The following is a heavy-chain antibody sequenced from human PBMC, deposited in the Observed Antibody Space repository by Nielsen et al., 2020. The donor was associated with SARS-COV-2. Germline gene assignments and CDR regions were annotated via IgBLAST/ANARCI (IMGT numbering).Heavy chain of an antibody. D-gene: IGHD2-2*01. Sequence: WIRQPPGKGLEWAGRIKSKTDGGTTDYAAPVKGRFTISRDDSKNTLYLQMNSLKTEDTAVYYCTTGYCSSTSCNEHYYYYYGMDVWGQGTTVTVSS. V-gene: IGHV3-15*01. CDR2: IKSKTDGGTT. CDR3: TTGYCSSTSCNEHYYYYYGMDV. J-gene: IGHJ6*02.